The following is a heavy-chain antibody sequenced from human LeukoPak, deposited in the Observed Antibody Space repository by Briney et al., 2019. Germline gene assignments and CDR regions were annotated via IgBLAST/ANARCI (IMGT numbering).Heavy chain of an antibody. V-gene: IGHV3-23*01. CDR1: GFTFSRYA. CDR3: AKDPDIVVVVAAYWFDP. J-gene: IGHJ5*02. CDR2: ISGSGDST. D-gene: IGHD2-15*01. Sequence: PGGSLRLSCAASGFTFSRYAMTWVCQAPGKGLEWVSAISGSGDSTYYADSVKGRFTISRDNSKNTLYLQMNSLRAEDTAVYYCAKDPDIVVVVAAYWFDPWGQGTLVTVSS.